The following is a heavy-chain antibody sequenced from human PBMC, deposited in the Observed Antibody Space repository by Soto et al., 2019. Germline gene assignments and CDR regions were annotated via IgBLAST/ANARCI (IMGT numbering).Heavy chain of an antibody. CDR2: IIPIFGTA. CDR1: GGTFSSYA. Sequence: QVQLVQSGAEVKKPGSSVKVSCKASGGTFSSYAISWVRQAPGQGLEWMGEIIPIFGTANYAQKFQGRVTITEDESTSTAYMELSSLRSEDTAVYYCARDRGHSSGYYPYWFDPWGQGTLVTVSS. CDR3: ARDRGHSSGYYPYWFDP. D-gene: IGHD3-22*01. J-gene: IGHJ5*02. V-gene: IGHV1-69*12.